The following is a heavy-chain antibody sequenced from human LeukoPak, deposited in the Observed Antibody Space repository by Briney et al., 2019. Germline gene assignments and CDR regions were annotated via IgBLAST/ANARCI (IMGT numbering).Heavy chain of an antibody. CDR3: ARDSDPRRVGYMDV. Sequence: PGGSLRLSCAASGFTFSNYNMNWVRQAPGKGLECVSYISSSGSSIYYADSVKGRFTTSRDKAKNSLYLQMNSLRAEDTAVYYCARDSDPRRVGYMDVWGKGTTVTVSS. CDR1: GFTFSNYN. CDR2: ISSSGSSI. V-gene: IGHV3-48*01. J-gene: IGHJ6*03. D-gene: IGHD1-26*01.